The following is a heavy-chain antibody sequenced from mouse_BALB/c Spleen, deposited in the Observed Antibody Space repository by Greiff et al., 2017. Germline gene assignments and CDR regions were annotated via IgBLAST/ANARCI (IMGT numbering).Heavy chain of an antibody. CDR1: GYTFTSYY. V-gene: IGHV1S56*01. CDR3: VGGGGFGY. Sequence: VKLQESGPELVKPGASVKMSCKASGYTFTSYYIHWVKQRPGQGLEWIGWIYPGDGSTKYNEKFKGKTTLTADKSSSTAYMLLSSLTSEDSAIYFCVGGGGFGYWGQGTTLTVSS. J-gene: IGHJ2*01. CDR2: IYPGDGST.